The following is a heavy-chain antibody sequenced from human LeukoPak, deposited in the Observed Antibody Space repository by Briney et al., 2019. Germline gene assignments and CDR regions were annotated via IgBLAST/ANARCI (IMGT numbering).Heavy chain of an antibody. CDR3: VKEHVDRAFTRSFEI. CDR1: GFSLSTNP. D-gene: IGHD3-10*01. CDR2: ISPDKT. V-gene: IGHV3-23*01. Sequence: GGSLRLSCAASGFSLSTNPMSWVRQAPGKGLEWVSAISPDKTYYADSVKGRLTISRDNYKNTVDLHMNSPRAEDTAIYYCVKEHVDRAFTRSFEIWGQGTVVTVSS. J-gene: IGHJ3*02.